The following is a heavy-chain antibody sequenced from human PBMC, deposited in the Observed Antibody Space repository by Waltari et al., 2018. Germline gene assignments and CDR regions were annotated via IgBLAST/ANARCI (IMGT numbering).Heavy chain of an antibody. Sequence: QVYLVQSGPEVKRPGASMNVSCQASGSTFNHYGISWWRQAPGKGLEWLGWIGTYNGIANYAERVEDRVTMTVDSPTSTAYMELRNLRSDDTAIYYCARVGYGVPTYSYYGMDVWGQGTTVTVSS. CDR2: IGTYNGIA. J-gene: IGHJ6*02. D-gene: IGHD5-18*01. V-gene: IGHV1-18*01. CDR1: GSTFNHYG. CDR3: ARVGYGVPTYSYYGMDV.